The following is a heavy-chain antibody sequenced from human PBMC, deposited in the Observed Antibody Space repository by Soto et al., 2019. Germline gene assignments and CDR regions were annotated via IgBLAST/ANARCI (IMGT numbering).Heavy chain of an antibody. CDR1: GGSISSSSYY. CDR3: ARISVASRYMDV. V-gene: IGHV4-39*01. D-gene: IGHD5-12*01. Sequence: PSETLSLTCTVSGGSISSSSYYWGWIRQSPGKGLEWIGSFYYSGSTYYSPSLRSRVTISGDTSRKQISLRLSSVTAADTAAYYCARISVASRYMDVWGKGTTVTVSS. J-gene: IGHJ6*03. CDR2: FYYSGST.